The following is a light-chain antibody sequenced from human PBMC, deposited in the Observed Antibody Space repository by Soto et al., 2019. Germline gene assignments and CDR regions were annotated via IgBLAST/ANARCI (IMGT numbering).Light chain of an antibody. V-gene: IGKV3-20*01. CDR3: QQYCTSPLT. J-gene: IGKJ4*01. CDR2: GAS. CDR1: QSVSSNY. Sequence: EIVLTQSPGTLSLSPGERATLSCRASQSVSSNYLAWYQQKPGQAPRLLIYGASSRATGIPDRFSGSGSGTDFTLTISRLEPEDFAVYYCQQYCTSPLTFGGGTKVEIK.